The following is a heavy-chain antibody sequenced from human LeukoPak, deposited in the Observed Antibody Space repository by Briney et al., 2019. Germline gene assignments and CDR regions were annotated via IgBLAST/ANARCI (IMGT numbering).Heavy chain of an antibody. Sequence: GGSLRLSCAASGFTVSSNHMNWVRQAPGKGLEWVSVIYSGGSTYYADSVKGRFTISRDNSKNTLYLQMNGLRAEDTAMYYRARDLEYGGYGDYWGQGTLVTVSS. CDR1: GFTVSSNH. CDR2: IYSGGST. V-gene: IGHV3-53*01. J-gene: IGHJ4*02. CDR3: ARDLEYGGYGDY. D-gene: IGHD5-12*01.